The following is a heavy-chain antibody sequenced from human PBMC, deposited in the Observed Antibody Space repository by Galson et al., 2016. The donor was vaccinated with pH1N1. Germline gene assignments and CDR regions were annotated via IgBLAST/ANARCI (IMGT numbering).Heavy chain of an antibody. Sequence: SVKVSCKTSGYTFTEYYIHWVRQAPGQGLEWMGRINSKTGRTDYAQSFQGRVTMTRDTSISAAYMDLNRLRSDDTAVYYCARAPTGSTLYYCDYWGQGTLVTVSS. CDR2: INSKTGRT. CDR3: ARAPTGSTLYYCDY. D-gene: IGHD3-16*01. V-gene: IGHV1-2*06. CDR1: GYTFTEYY. J-gene: IGHJ4*02.